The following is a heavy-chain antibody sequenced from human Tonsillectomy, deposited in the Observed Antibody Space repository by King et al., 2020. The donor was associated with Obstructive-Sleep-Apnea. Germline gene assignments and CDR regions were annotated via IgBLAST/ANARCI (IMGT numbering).Heavy chain of an antibody. D-gene: IGHD2-21*02. CDR1: GFTFSSYS. J-gene: IGHJ3*02. CDR3: ARRGLGVTGFPGDSDAFDI. CDR2: ISSSSSTI. Sequence: VQLVESGGGLVQPGGSLRLSCAASGFTFSSYSMNWVRQAPGKGLEWVLYISSSSSTIYYADSVKGRFTISRDNAKNSLYLQMNSLRAEDTAVYYCARRGLGVTGFPGDSDAFDIWGQGTMVTVSS. V-gene: IGHV3-48*01.